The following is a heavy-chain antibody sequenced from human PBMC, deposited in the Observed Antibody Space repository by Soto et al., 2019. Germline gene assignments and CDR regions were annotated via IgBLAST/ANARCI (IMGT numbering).Heavy chain of an antibody. D-gene: IGHD2-2*01. CDR1: GFTFRSYS. J-gene: IGHJ3*02. V-gene: IGHV3-48*01. CDR3: ARESYCSSTSCHSDPSDI. CDR2: ISSGSSTK. Sequence: EVQLVESGGGLVQPGGSLRISCAASGFTFRSYSMNWVRQAPGKGLEWVSYISSGSSTKYYADSVKGRFTISRDNAKDSLYLQMNSLRADDTAVYYCARESYCSSTSCHSDPSDIWGQGTMVTVSS.